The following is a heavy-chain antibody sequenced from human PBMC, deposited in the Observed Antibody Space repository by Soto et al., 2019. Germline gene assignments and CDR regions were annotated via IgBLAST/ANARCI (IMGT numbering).Heavy chain of an antibody. Sequence: SVKVSCKASGGTFSSYAISWVRQAPGQGLEWMGGIIPIFGTANYAQKFQGRVTITADESTSTAYMGLSSLRSEDTAVYYCARDPDYGDYPRWFDHWGQGTLATVSS. CDR1: GGTFSSYA. CDR3: ARDPDYGDYPRWFDH. J-gene: IGHJ5*02. D-gene: IGHD4-17*01. CDR2: IIPIFGTA. V-gene: IGHV1-69*13.